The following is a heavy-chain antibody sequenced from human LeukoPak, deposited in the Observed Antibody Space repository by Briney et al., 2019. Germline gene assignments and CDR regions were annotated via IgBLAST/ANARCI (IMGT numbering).Heavy chain of an antibody. D-gene: IGHD6-19*01. CDR1: GGSISSGGYY. V-gene: IGHV4-31*03. CDR2: IYYSGST. J-gene: IGHJ4*02. CDR3: ARSPGIAVAGTAKMYYFDY. Sequence: SQTLSLTCTVSGGSISSGGYYWSWIRQHPGKGLEWIGYIYYSGSTYYNPSLKSRVTISVDTSKNQFSLKLSSVTAADTAVYYCARSPGIAVAGTAKMYYFDYWGQGTLLTVSS.